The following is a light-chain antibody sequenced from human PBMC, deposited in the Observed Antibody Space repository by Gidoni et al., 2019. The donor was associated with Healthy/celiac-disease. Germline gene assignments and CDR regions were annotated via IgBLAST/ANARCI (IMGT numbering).Light chain of an antibody. CDR1: SSDVGGYNY. J-gene: IGLJ2*01. V-gene: IGLV2-14*03. Sequence: HSALTQPASVSGSPGQSITISCPGTSSDVGGYNYVSWYQTHPVKAPKLMIYDVSNRPSGVSNRFSGSKSGNTASLTISGLQAEDEADYYCSSYTSSSTLVFGGGTKLTVL. CDR3: SSYTSSSTLV. CDR2: DVS.